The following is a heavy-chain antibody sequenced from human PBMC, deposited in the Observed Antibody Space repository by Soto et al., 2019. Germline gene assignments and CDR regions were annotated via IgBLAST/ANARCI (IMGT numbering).Heavy chain of an antibody. CDR1: GGSFSGYY. Sequence: QVQLQQWGAGLLKPSETLSLTCAVYGGSFSGYYWSWIRQPPGKGLEWIGEINHSGSTNYNPSLKSRVTMSVDTSKNQFSLKLSSGTAADTAVYYCERGKASRVVPAAIRGAYYYYCGMDVWGQGTTVTVSS. CDR3: ERGKASRVVPAAIRGAYYYYCGMDV. D-gene: IGHD2-2*02. CDR2: INHSGST. J-gene: IGHJ6*02. V-gene: IGHV4-34*01.